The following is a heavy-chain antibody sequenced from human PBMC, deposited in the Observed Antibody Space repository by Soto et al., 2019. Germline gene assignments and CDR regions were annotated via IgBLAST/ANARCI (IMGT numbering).Heavy chain of an antibody. CDR1: GFNFSGSA. CDR3: NRGQGAPIGDYYDQGKDV. J-gene: IGHJ6*02. CDR2: IRSRANNYAT. Sequence: GGSLRLSCAASGFNFSGSAIHWVRQASGKGLEWVGRIRSRANNYATSSAASVKGRFKFSRDDSKNTAYLQMSTLKTEDTAVYYCNRGQGAPIGDYYDQGKDVWGQGTTVTVS. D-gene: IGHD2-2*02. V-gene: IGHV3-73*01.